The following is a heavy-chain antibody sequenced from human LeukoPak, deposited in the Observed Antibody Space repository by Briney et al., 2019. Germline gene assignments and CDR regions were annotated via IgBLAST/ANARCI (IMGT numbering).Heavy chain of an antibody. V-gene: IGHV4-61*02. CDR2: IYTNGST. Sequence: SETLSLTCTVSGGTISSGSYYWSWIRQPAGKGLEWIGRIYTNGSTNYNPSLKSRVTISVDTSKNQFSLKLSSVTAADTAVYYCARAPDWYFDLWGRGTLVTVSS. J-gene: IGHJ2*01. CDR3: ARAPDWYFDL. D-gene: IGHD2-2*01. CDR1: GGTISSGSYY.